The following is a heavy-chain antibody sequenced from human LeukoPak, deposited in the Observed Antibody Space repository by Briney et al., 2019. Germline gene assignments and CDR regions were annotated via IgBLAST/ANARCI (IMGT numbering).Heavy chain of an antibody. CDR3: ARHASITIFGGGVDD. J-gene: IGHJ4*02. D-gene: IGHD3-3*01. V-gene: IGHV4-39*01. CDR2: IFSDGNT. Sequence: PSETLSLTCTVSGDSISSTDYYWGWIRQPPGKGLEWIGSIFSDGNTYHNPSLKSRVTISIDTSRNQFSLKLSSVTAADTAVYYCARHASITIFGGGVDDWAQGTLVTVSS. CDR1: GDSISSTDYY.